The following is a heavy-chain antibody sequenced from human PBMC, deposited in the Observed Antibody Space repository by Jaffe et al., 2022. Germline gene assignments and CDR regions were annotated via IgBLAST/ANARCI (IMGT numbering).Heavy chain of an antibody. CDR2: IYYSGST. Sequence: QVQLQESGPGLVKPSETLSLTCTVSGGSISSYYWSWIRQPPGKGLEWIGYIYYSGSTNYNPSLKSRVTISVDTSKNQFSLKLSSVTAADTAVYYCARELGYCSSTSCYEVGDYYYYMDVWGKGTTVTVSS. V-gene: IGHV4-59*01. CDR3: ARELGYCSSTSCYEVGDYYYYMDV. D-gene: IGHD2-2*01. J-gene: IGHJ6*03. CDR1: GGSISSYY.